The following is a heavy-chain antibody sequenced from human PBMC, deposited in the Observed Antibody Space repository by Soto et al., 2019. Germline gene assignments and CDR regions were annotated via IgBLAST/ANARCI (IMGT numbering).Heavy chain of an antibody. V-gene: IGHV4-59*12. CDR2: IYYSGST. CDR3: ARDSGWDDYFDY. Sequence: SETLSLTCTVSGGSISSYYWSWIRQPPGKGLEWIGYIYYSGSTNYNPSLKSRVTISVDTSKNQFSLKLSSVTAADTAVYYCARDSGWDDYFDYWGQGTLVTVSS. D-gene: IGHD6-19*01. J-gene: IGHJ4*02. CDR1: GGSISSYY.